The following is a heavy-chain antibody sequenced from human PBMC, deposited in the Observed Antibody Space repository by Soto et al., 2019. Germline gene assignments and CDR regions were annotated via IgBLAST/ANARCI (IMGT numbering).Heavy chain of an antibody. CDR3: ARSGYSYGPKPLLY. V-gene: IGHV4-31*03. Sequence: QVQLQESGPGLVKPSQTLSLTCTVSGGSISSGGYYWSWIRQHPGKGLEWIGYIYYSGSTYYNPTIKRRVTISVDTSKNPFSLKLSSVTAAATAVYYCARSGYSYGPKPLLYWCQGTLVTVSS. CDR1: GGSISSGGYY. CDR2: IYYSGST. D-gene: IGHD5-18*01. J-gene: IGHJ4*02.